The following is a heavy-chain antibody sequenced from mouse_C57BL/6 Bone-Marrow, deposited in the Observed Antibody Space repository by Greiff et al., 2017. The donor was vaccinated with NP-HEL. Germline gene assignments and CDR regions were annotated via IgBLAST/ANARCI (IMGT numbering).Heavy chain of an antibody. D-gene: IGHD4-1*01. CDR2: ISSGSSTI. J-gene: IGHJ2*01. V-gene: IGHV5-17*01. CDR3: ARRLGRSD. Sequence: EVQVVESGGGLVKPGGSLKLSCAASGFTFSDYGMHWVRQAPEKGLEWVAYISSGSSTIYYADTVKGRFTISRDNAKNTLFLEMAGLRAEDTAKYYCARRLGRSDWGQGTTLTVSS. CDR1: GFTFSDYG.